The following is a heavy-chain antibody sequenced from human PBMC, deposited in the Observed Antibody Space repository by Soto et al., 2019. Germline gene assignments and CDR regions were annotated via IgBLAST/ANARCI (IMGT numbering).Heavy chain of an antibody. CDR2: INHSGST. V-gene: IGHV4-34*01. D-gene: IGHD3-3*01. CDR3: ARTYYDFWSGYPRPGMDV. CDR1: GGSFSGYY. J-gene: IGHJ6*02. Sequence: SETLSLTCAVYGGSFSGYYWSWIRQPPGKGLEWIGEINHSGSTNYNPSLKSRVTISVDTSKNQSSLKLSSVTAADTAVYYCARTYYDFWSGYPRPGMDVWGQGTTVTVS.